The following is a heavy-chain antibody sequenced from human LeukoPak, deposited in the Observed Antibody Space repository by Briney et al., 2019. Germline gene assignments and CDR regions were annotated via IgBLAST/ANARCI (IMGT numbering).Heavy chain of an antibody. CDR2: IYYIGNT. CDR3: ARQTGSGLFILP. J-gene: IGHJ4*02. D-gene: IGHD3/OR15-3a*01. Sequence: WVRQAPGKGLEWIGSIYYIGNTYYNASLKSQVSISIDTSKNRFSLKLTSVTAADTAVYYCARQTGSGLFILPGGQGTLVTVSS. V-gene: IGHV4-39*01.